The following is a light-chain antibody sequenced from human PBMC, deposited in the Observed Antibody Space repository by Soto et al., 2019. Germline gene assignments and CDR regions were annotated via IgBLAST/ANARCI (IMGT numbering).Light chain of an antibody. J-gene: IGKJ1*01. CDR1: QSVSSYY. V-gene: IGKV3-20*01. Sequence: ENVLTQSPCTLSLSTGERATLSCRASQSVSSYYLAWYQQKPGQAPRLLIYAASSRATGIPDRFSGGGSGTDFTLTISRLEPEDFAVYYCQQCGSSPWPFGQGTKVDI. CDR3: QQCGSSPWP. CDR2: AAS.